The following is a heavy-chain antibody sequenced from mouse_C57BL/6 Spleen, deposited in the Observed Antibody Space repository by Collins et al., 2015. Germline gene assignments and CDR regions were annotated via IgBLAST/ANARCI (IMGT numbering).Heavy chain of an antibody. D-gene: IGHD2-2*01. J-gene: IGHJ3*01. V-gene: IGHV8-12*01. Sequence: QVTLKESGPGILQPSQTLSLTCSFSGFSLSTSGMGVSWIRQPSGKGLEWLAHIYWDDDKRYNPSLKSRLTISKDTSSNQVFLKITSVDTADTATYYCARNLYYGYDGFAYWGQGTLVTVSA. CDR2: IYWDDDK. CDR1: GFSLSTSGMG. CDR3: ARNLYYGYDGFAY.